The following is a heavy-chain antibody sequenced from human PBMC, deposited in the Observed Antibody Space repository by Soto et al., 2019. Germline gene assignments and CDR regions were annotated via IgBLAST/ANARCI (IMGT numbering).Heavy chain of an antibody. D-gene: IGHD3-10*01. J-gene: IGHJ4*02. CDR1: GYTFTSYG. V-gene: IGHV1-18*01. CDR3: ARDKGDGSGSYYGY. CDR2: ISAYNGNT. Sequence: QVQLVQSGAEVKKPGASVKVSCKASGYTFTSYGISWVRQAPGQGLEWMGWISAYNGNTNYAQKLQGRVTMTRDTXXSTAYMELRSLRSDDTAVYYWARDKGDGSGSYYGYWGQGTLVTVSS.